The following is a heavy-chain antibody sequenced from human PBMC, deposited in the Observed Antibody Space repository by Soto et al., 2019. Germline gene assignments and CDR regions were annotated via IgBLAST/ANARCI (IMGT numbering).Heavy chain of an antibody. CDR3: ADGTRRRGYSYGYADY. J-gene: IGHJ4*02. CDR1: GFTFSSYA. Sequence: EVQLLESGGGLVQPGGSLRLSCAASGFTFSSYAMSWVRQAPGRGVEWVSAISGSGGSTYYADSVKGRFTISRDNSKNTLYLQMNSLRAEDTAVYYCADGTRRRGYSYGYADYWGQGTLVTVSS. V-gene: IGHV3-23*01. D-gene: IGHD5-18*01. CDR2: ISGSGGST.